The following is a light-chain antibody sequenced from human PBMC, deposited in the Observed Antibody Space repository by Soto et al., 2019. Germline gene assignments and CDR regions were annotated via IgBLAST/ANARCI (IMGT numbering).Light chain of an antibody. Sequence: DIQMTQAPSSLPASAVDRVSITFRASQTIGNYLNWYQQRPGKAPNLLISAASILQSGVPSRFSGSGSGTDFTLTITSLQPEDFATYYCQQSYNTPRTFGQGTKVDI. J-gene: IGKJ1*01. V-gene: IGKV1-39*01. CDR1: QTIGNY. CDR2: AAS. CDR3: QQSYNTPRT.